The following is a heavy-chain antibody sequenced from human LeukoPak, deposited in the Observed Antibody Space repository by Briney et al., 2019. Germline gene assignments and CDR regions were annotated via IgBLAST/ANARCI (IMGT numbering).Heavy chain of an antibody. CDR2: TYYRSRWYI. CDR3: ARGPPKRVYYYDSRGKAFDI. V-gene: IGHV6-1*01. J-gene: IGHJ3*02. Sequence: SQTLSLTCAISGDSVSSNSAAWNWIRQSPSGGLEWLGRTYYRSRWYIEYAISVKSRITINPDTSKNQFSLQLNSVTPEDTAVYYCARGPPKRVYYYDSRGKAFDIWGQGTMVTVSS. CDR1: GDSVSSNSAA. D-gene: IGHD3-22*01.